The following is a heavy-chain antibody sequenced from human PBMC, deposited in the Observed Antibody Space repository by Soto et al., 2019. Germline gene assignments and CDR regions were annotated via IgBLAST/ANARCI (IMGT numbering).Heavy chain of an antibody. D-gene: IGHD3-9*01. Sequence: GSLRLSCAASGFTFSRYSMNWVRQAPGKGLEWVSYISSSSSTIYYADSVKGRFTISRDNAKNSLYLQMNSLRAEDTAVYYCAREAKYYDILTGSHYYYGMDVWGQGTTVTVSS. CDR1: GFTFSRYS. J-gene: IGHJ6*02. V-gene: IGHV3-48*01. CDR2: ISSSSSTI. CDR3: AREAKYYDILTGSHYYYGMDV.